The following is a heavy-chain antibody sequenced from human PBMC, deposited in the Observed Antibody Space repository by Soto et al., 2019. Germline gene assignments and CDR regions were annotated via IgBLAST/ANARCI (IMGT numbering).Heavy chain of an antibody. D-gene: IGHD6-13*01. Sequence: PSETLSLTCAVYGGSFSGYYWSWIRQPPGKGLEWIGEINHSGSTNYNPSLKSRVTISVDTSKNQFSLKLSSVTAADTAVYYCARERAADYYYYGMDVWGQGTTVTVSS. CDR3: ARERAADYYYYGMDV. CDR1: GGSFSGYY. V-gene: IGHV4-34*01. CDR2: INHSGST. J-gene: IGHJ6*02.